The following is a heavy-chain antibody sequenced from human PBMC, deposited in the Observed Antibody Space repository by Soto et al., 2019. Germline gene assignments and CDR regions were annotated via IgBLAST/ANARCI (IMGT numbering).Heavy chain of an antibody. Sequence: ASVKVSCKASGYTFTSYYMHWLRQAPGQGLEWMGIINPSGGSTSYAQKFQGRVTMTRDTSTSTVYMELSSLRSEDTAVYYCARDFYYYGSGSSGSYFDSWGRGTLVTVSS. CDR2: INPSGGST. J-gene: IGHJ4*02. V-gene: IGHV1-46*03. CDR1: GYTFTSYY. CDR3: ARDFYYYGSGSSGSYFDS. D-gene: IGHD3-10*01.